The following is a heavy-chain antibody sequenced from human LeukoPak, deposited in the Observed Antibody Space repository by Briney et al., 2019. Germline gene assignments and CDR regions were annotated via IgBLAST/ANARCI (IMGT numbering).Heavy chain of an antibody. Sequence: GVSLRLSCAASGFTFSSYEMNWVRQAPGKGLEWVSYISSSGSTIYYADSVKGRFTISRDNAKNSLYLQMNSLRAEDTAVYYCARELGGATTGYFDYWGQGTLVTVSS. CDR3: ARELGGATTGYFDY. J-gene: IGHJ4*02. CDR1: GFTFSSYE. V-gene: IGHV3-48*03. CDR2: ISSSGSTI. D-gene: IGHD1-26*01.